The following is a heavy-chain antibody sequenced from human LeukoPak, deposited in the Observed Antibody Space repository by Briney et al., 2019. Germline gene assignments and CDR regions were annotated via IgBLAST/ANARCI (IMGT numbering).Heavy chain of an antibody. CDR3: ARSRDSSSWHPHYYYYGMDV. D-gene: IGHD6-13*01. J-gene: IGHJ6*02. Sequence: GGSLRLSCAASGFTFSSYWMSWVRQAPGKGLEWVANIKQDGSEKYYVDSVKGRFTISRDNAKNSLYLQMNSLRAEDTAVYYCARSRDSSSWHPHYYYYGMDVWRQGTTVTVS. CDR1: GFTFSSYW. V-gene: IGHV3-7*01. CDR2: IKQDGSEK.